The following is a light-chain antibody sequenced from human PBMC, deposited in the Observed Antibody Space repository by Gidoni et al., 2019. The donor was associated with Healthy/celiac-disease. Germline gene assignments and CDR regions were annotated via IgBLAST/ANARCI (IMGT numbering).Light chain of an antibody. V-gene: IGKV1-39*01. CDR1: ENIAGF. CDR2: AAS. Sequence: DIQMTQSPSSLSASIGDRVTITCRASENIAGFLNWYPQKADHAPNLLIYAASTLQSGVPSRFSGSESGTEFTLTLRSLQPEDLGIYYCHQSYGIPQTFGQGTKLEI. J-gene: IGKJ1*01. CDR3: HQSYGIPQT.